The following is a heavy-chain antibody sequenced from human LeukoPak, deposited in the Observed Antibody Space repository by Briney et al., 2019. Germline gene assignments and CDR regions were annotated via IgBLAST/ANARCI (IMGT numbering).Heavy chain of an antibody. J-gene: IGHJ4*02. V-gene: IGHV3-21*04. CDR1: GFTFSSYS. CDR3: ARDSLVVLDY. D-gene: IGHD3-22*01. CDR2: ISSSTSYI. Sequence: GGSLRLSCAASGFTFSSYSMNWIRQAPGKGLEWVSSISSSTSYIYYADSVKGRFTISKDNAKNTLYLQMNSLRAEDTAVYYCARDSLVVLDYWGQGTLVTISS.